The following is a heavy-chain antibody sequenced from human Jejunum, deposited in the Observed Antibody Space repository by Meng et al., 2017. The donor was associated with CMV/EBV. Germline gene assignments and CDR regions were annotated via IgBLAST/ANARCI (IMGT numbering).Heavy chain of an antibody. CDR1: GYTFTDYY. D-gene: IGHD3-16*01. CDR2: INCGTGGT. V-gene: IGHV1-2*06. J-gene: IGHJ4*02. CDR3: LRLGDDY. Sequence: SVNVSCKASGYTFTDYYLQWVRQAPGHGPVWMGRINCGTGGTNYAQNFQGRVTMTRDTSVSTAYMELTMLISDDTAVYYCLRLGDDYWGQGTLVTVSS.